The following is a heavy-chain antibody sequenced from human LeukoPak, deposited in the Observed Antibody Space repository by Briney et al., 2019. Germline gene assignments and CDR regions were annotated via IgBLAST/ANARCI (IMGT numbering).Heavy chain of an antibody. D-gene: IGHD3-22*01. CDR2: IIPIFGTA. CDR3: ARAHCSSTSCYLDYYDSSGYYYPGAFDI. V-gene: IGHV1-69*01. Sequence: SXXVSCKASGGTFISYAISWVRQAPGQGLEWMGGIIPIFGTANYAQKFQGRVTITADESTSTAYMELSSLRSEDTAVYYCARAHCSSTSCYLDYYDSSGYYYPGAFDIWGQGTMVTVSS. CDR1: GGTFISYA. J-gene: IGHJ3*02.